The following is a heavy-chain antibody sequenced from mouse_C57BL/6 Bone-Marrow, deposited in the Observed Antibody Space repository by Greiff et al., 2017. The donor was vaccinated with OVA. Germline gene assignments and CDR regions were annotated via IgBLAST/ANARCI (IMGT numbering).Heavy chain of an antibody. CDR1: GFNIKDDY. D-gene: IGHD1-1*01. J-gene: IGHJ1*03. Sequence: EVQLQQSGAELVRPGASVKLSCTASGFNIKDDYMHWVKQRPEQGLEWIGWIDPENGDTEYASKFQGKATITADTSSNTAYLQLNSLTSEDTAGDYCTLLSWCVDVWGTGTTVTVSS. CDR2: IDPENGDT. V-gene: IGHV14-4*01. CDR3: TLLSWCVDV.